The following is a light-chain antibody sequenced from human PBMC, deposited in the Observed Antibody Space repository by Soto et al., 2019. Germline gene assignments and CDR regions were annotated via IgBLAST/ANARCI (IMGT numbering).Light chain of an antibody. J-gene: IGLJ2*01. Sequence: QSALTQPPSASGSPGQSVTITCSGTSSDVGEENYVSWYQQHPGKVPKLILYEVSKRPSGVPDRFSGSRSGNTASLTVSGLQAEDEADYYCSSFAGSPVAFGGGTKLTVL. CDR3: SSFAGSPVA. V-gene: IGLV2-8*01. CDR1: SSDVGEENY. CDR2: EVS.